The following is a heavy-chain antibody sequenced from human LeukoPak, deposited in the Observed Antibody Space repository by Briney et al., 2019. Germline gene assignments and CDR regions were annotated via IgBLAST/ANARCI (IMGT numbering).Heavy chain of an antibody. CDR2: IWYDGSNE. Sequence: GGSLRLSCAASGFTFSSYGMHWVRQAPGKGLEGVAVIWYDGSNEYYANSVKGRFTISRDNSKNTLYLQMNSLRAEDTAVYYCAKDRGSYSTTADSWGQGTLVTVSS. CDR3: AKDRGSYSTTADS. J-gene: IGHJ5*01. CDR1: GFTFSSYG. V-gene: IGHV3-33*06. D-gene: IGHD1-26*01.